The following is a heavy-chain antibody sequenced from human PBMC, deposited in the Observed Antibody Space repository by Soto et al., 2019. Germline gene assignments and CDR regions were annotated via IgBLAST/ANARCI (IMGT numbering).Heavy chain of an antibody. CDR2: IKQDGSEK. Sequence: GGSLRFSCAASGFTFSSYWMSWVRQAPGKGLEWVANIKQDGSEKYYVDSVKGRFTISRDNAKNSLYLQMNSLRAEDTAVYYCAREDRIRKGIVGAAIGAFDIWGQGTMVTVSS. J-gene: IGHJ3*02. D-gene: IGHD1-26*01. V-gene: IGHV3-7*01. CDR1: GFTFSSYW. CDR3: AREDRIRKGIVGAAIGAFDI.